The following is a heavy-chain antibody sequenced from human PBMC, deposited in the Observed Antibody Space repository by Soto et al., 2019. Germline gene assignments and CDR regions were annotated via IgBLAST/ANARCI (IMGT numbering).Heavy chain of an antibody. CDR3: AKDAVYGDGLWLAAN. V-gene: IGHV3-23*01. CDR1: GFTFSIYA. J-gene: IGHJ4*02. Sequence: VGSLRLSCAASGFTFSIYAMMWVRQSPGKGQEWVAGMTGSGGDIRYADSVKGRFTISKDNSKNTLYLQMTSLRAEDTAMYYCAKDAVYGDGLWLAANWGQGTLVTVSS. D-gene: IGHD2-21*02. CDR2: MTGSGGDI.